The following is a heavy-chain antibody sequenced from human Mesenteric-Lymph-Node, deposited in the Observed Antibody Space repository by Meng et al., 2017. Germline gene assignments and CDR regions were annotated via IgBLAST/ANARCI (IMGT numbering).Heavy chain of an antibody. J-gene: IGHJ4*02. D-gene: IGHD2-15*01. CDR1: GFTFSSYE. CDR3: AREVENGFDY. CDR2: ISSSGSTI. Sequence: GGSLRLSCAASGFTFSSYEMNWVRQAPGKGLEWVSYISSSGSTIYYADSVKGRFTISRDNAKNSLYLQMNSLRAEDTAVYYCAREVENGFDYWGQGTLVTVSS. V-gene: IGHV3-48*03.